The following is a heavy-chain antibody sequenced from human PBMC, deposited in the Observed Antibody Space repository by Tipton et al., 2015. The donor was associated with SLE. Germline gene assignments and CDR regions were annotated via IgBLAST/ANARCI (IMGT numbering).Heavy chain of an antibody. CDR2: INHSGST. Sequence: TLSLTCAVYGGSFSGYYWSWIRQPPGKGLEWIGEINHSGSTNYNPSLKSRVTISVDTSKNQFSLKLSSVTAADTAVYYCARDSTGTQEWYFGLWGRGTLVTGSS. CDR1: GGSFSGYY. D-gene: IGHD1-14*01. V-gene: IGHV4-34*01. CDR3: ARDSTGTQEWYFGL. J-gene: IGHJ2*01.